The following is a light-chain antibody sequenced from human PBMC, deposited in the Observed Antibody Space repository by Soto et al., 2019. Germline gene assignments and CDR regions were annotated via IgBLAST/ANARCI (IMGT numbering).Light chain of an antibody. CDR3: QTWGTGIVV. CDR2: FNSDGSH. CDR1: SGHSSYA. V-gene: IGLV4-69*01. J-gene: IGLJ2*01. Sequence: QPVLTQSPSASASLGASVKLTCTLSSGHSSYAIAWHQQQPEKGPRYLMKFNSDGSHSKGDGIPDRFSGSSSGAERYLTIPRLQSEDEADYDCQTWGTGIVVFGGGTKLTVL.